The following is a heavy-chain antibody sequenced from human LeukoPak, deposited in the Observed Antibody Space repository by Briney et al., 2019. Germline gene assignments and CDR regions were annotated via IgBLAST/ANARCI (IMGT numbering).Heavy chain of an antibody. CDR2: ISGGGGTT. V-gene: IGHV3-23*01. CDR3: AEGRRDGHNFDFDY. CDR1: GFTFDDYA. J-gene: IGHJ4*02. D-gene: IGHD5-24*01. Sequence: PGGSLRLSCAASGFTFDDYAMNWVRQAPGKGLEWVSTISGGGGTTYYADSVKGRFTISRDSSKNTLYLQMNSLRAEDTAAYYCAEGRRDGHNFDFDYWGQGTLVTVSS.